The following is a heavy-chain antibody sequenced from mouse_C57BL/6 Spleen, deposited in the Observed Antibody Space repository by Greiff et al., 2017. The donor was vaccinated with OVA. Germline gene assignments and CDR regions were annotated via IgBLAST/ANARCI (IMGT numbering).Heavy chain of an antibody. V-gene: IGHV5-17*01. J-gene: IGHJ1*03. CDR3: ARKASITTVVGGYFDV. Sequence: EVQLVESGGGLVKPGGSLKLSCAASGFTFSDYGMHWVRQAPEKGLEWVAYISSGSSTIYYADTVKGRFTISRDNAKNTLFLQMTSLRSEDTAMYYCARKASITTVVGGYFDVWGTGTTVTVSS. CDR2: ISSGSSTI. CDR1: GFTFSDYG. D-gene: IGHD1-1*01.